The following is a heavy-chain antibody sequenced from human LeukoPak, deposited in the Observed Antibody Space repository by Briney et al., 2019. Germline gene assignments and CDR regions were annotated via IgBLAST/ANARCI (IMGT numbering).Heavy chain of an antibody. Sequence: PSETLSLTCTVSGYSISSGYYWGWIRQSPGKGLEWIASFYNSGSTYYTPSLKSRVTISVDTSKNQFSLKLSSVTAADTAVYYCARDGGSGYYTGGFDPWGQGTLVTVSS. CDR2: FYNSGST. J-gene: IGHJ5*02. CDR1: GYSISSGYY. CDR3: ARDGGSGYYTGGFDP. V-gene: IGHV4-38-2*02. D-gene: IGHD3-3*01.